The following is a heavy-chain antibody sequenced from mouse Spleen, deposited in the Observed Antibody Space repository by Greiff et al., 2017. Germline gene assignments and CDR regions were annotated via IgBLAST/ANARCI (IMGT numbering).Heavy chain of an antibody. J-gene: IGHJ2*01. Sequence: VQLQQPGAELARPGASVKLSCKASGYTFTSYGISWVKQRTGQGLEWIGEIYPRSGNTYYNEKFKGKATLTADKSSSTAYMELRSLTSEDSAVYFCARRLGSAYFDYWGQGTTLTVSS. D-gene: IGHD1-2*01. CDR2: IYPRSGNT. V-gene: IGHV1-81*01. CDR1: GYTFTSYG. CDR3: ARRLGSAYFDY.